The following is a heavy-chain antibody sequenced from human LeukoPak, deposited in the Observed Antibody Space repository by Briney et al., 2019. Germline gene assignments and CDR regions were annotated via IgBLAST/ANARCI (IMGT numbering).Heavy chain of an antibody. CDR2: ISSAGGTT. Sequence: PGGSLRLSCAASGFTFGTYAMSWVRQAPGKGLEWVSGISSAGGTTYYADSVKGRFTISRDNSKNTLYLQMNSLRAEDTAVYYCARDTQLRYFDWIDYWGQGTLVTVSS. J-gene: IGHJ4*02. CDR3: ARDTQLRYFDWIDY. V-gene: IGHV3-23*01. CDR1: GFTFGTYA. D-gene: IGHD3-9*01.